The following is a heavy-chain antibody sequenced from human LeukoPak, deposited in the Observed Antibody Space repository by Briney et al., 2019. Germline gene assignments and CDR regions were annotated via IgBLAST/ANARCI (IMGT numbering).Heavy chain of an antibody. CDR1: GGSFSGYY. CDR2: INHSGST. V-gene: IGHV4-34*01. CDR3: ARQLSSHSSYYFDY. J-gene: IGHJ4*02. Sequence: SETLSLTCAVYGGSFSGYYWSWIRQPPGKGLEWIGEINHSGSTNYNPSLKSRVTISVDTSKNQFSLKLSSVTAADTAVYYCARQLSSHSSYYFDYWGQGTLVTVSS. D-gene: IGHD6-6*01.